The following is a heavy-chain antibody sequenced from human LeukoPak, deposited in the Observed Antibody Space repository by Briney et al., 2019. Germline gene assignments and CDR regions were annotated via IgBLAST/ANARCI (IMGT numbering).Heavy chain of an antibody. V-gene: IGHV3-7*01. J-gene: IGHJ4*02. CDR2: IKQDGSEK. D-gene: IGHD2-21*02. Sequence: GGSLRLSCAASGFTFSSYWMSWVRQAPGKGLEWVANIKQDGSEKYYVDSVKGRFTISRDNLKSSLYLQMVSLRAEDTAVYYCAREDPLYCGGGCYYAYWGQGTLVTVSS. CDR3: AREDPLYCGGGCYYAY. CDR1: GFTFSSYW.